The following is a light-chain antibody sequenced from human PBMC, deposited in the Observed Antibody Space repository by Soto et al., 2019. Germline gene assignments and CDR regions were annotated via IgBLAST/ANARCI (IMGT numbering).Light chain of an antibody. Sequence: SYELTQPPSVSVSPGQTASITCSGDKLGDKYACWYQQKPGQSPVLVIYQDSMRPSGIPERFSGSNSGSTATLTISGTQAMDEADYYCQAWDSSTLVVFGGGTKLTVL. CDR2: QDS. CDR3: QAWDSSTLVV. V-gene: IGLV3-1*01. J-gene: IGLJ2*01. CDR1: KLGDKY.